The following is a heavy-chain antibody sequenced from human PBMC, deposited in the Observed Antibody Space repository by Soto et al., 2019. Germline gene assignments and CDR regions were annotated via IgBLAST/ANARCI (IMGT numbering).Heavy chain of an antibody. J-gene: IGHJ5*02. CDR3: ARGDIVVVVASKSVWFDP. CDR1: GGSISSGGYY. V-gene: IGHV4-31*03. CDR2: IYYSGST. D-gene: IGHD2-15*01. Sequence: QVQLQESGPGLVKPSQTLSLTCTVSGGSISSGGYYWSWIRQHPGKGLEWSGYIYYSGSTYYNQSIKSRVTIAVDTSKNQFSLKLSSVTAADTAVYYCARGDIVVVVASKSVWFDPWGQGTLVTVAS.